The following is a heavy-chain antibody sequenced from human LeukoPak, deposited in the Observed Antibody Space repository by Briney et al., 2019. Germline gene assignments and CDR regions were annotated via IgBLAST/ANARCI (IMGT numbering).Heavy chain of an antibody. CDR3: ARGWNWLLIDY. D-gene: IGHD5-12*01. Sequence: SETLSLTCTVSGGSLSSYYWSWIRQPPGKGLEWIGYIYFGGSTNYNPSLKSRVTISVDTSKNQFSLKLNSVTGADTAVYYCARGWNWLLIDYWGQGTLVTVSS. V-gene: IGHV4-59*01. CDR2: IYFGGST. CDR1: GGSLSSYY. J-gene: IGHJ4*02.